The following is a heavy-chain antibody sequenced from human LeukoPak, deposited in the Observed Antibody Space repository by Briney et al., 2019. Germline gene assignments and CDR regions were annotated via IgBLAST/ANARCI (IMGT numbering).Heavy chain of an antibody. D-gene: IGHD3-16*01. CDR1: GFTFDDYG. CDR3: ARVGAATYAFDI. J-gene: IGHJ3*02. CDR2: IKSDGSST. V-gene: IGHV3-74*01. Sequence: QPGGSLRLSCAASGFTFDDYGMSWVRQAPGKGLVWVSRIKSDGSSTSYADSVKGRFTISRDNAKNTLYLQMNSLRAEDTAVYYCARVGAATYAFDIWGQGTMVTVSS.